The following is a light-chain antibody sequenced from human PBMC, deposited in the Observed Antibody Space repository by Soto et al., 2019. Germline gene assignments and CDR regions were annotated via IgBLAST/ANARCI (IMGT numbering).Light chain of an antibody. CDR2: GNS. CDR3: QSYDSSQSGWV. CDR1: SSNIGAGYD. V-gene: IGLV1-40*01. J-gene: IGLJ3*02. Sequence: QSVLTQPPSVSGAPGQRVTISCTGSSSNIGAGYDVHWYQQLPGTAPKLLISGNSNRPSGVPDRFSGSKTGTSASLAITGLRAEDDADYYCQSYDSSQSGWVFGGGTKLTVL.